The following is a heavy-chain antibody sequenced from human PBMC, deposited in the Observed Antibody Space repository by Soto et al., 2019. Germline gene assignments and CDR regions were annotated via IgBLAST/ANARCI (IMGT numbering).Heavy chain of an antibody. CDR1: GFTFGCHT. V-gene: IGHV3-21*01. J-gene: IGHJ4*02. CDR3: TREVQPVIRREYDY. Sequence: GGSLRLSCEASGFTFGCHTMTWVRQAPGKGLEWVSSIDGRGTRTFYADALKGRFTISRDNARNSLYLQMNSLRAEDTAVYYCTREVQPVIRREYDYWGQGALVTVSS. CDR2: IDGRGTRT.